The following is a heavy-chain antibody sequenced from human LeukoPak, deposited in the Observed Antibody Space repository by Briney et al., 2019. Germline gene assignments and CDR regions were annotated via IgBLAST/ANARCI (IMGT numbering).Heavy chain of an antibody. Sequence: PGGSLRLSCAASGFTFSSYAMHWVRQAPGKGLEWVSVIYSGGNTYYADSVKGRFTISRDNSKSTLYLQMNSLRAEDTAVYYCASQQWLGLFDYWGQGTLVTVSS. CDR3: ASQQWLGLFDY. CDR2: IYSGGNT. CDR1: GFTFSSYA. V-gene: IGHV3-53*01. J-gene: IGHJ4*02. D-gene: IGHD6-19*01.